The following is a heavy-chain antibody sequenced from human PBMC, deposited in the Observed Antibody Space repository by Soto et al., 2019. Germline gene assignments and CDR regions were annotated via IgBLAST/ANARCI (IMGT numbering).Heavy chain of an antibody. D-gene: IGHD4-4*01. V-gene: IGHV3-74*01. CDR3: TRGRENYSVFDD. J-gene: IGHJ5*02. Sequence: EVQLVESGGGLVQPGGSLRLSCAASGFTLSTYWMHWVRQAPGKGLVWVSRINSDGSSTIYADSVKGRFTISRENAKNTVYLQNNRRRGEDTAVYYCTRGRENYSVFDDWGQGILVAVSS. CDR2: INSDGSST. CDR1: GFTLSTYW.